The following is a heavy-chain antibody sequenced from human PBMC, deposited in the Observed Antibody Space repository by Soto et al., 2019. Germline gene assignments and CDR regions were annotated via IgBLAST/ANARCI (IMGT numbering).Heavy chain of an antibody. D-gene: IGHD2-8*01. CDR2: ISAYNGNT. CDR3: ARDYGARYCTNGVCYSQSVVYDY. CDR1: GYAFTSYG. V-gene: IGHV1-18*01. Sequence: ASVNVYCKASGYAFTSYGISWVRQAPGQGLEWMGWISAYNGNTNYAQKLQGRVTMTTDTSTSTAYMELRSLRSDDTAVYYCARDYGARYCTNGVCYSQSVVYDYWGQGTLVTVSS. J-gene: IGHJ4*02.